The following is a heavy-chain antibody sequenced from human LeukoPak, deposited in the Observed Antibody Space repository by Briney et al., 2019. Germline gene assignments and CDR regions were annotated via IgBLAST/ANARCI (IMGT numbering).Heavy chain of an antibody. CDR1: GYTLTELS. D-gene: IGHD6-19*01. J-gene: IGHJ6*02. CDR2: LDPEDGET. CDR3: ATLLVAGPPRRYYYYYGMDV. V-gene: IGHV1-24*01. Sequence: ASVKVSCKVSGYTLTELSMHWVRQAPGKGLEWMGGLDPEDGETIYAQKFQGRVTMTEDTSTDTAYMELSSLRSEDTAVYYCATLLVAGPPRRYYYYYGMDVWGQGTTVTVSS.